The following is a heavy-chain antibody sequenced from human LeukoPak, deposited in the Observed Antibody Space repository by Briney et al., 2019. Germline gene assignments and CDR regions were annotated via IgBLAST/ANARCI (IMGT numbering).Heavy chain of an antibody. V-gene: IGHV3-23*01. Sequence: GGSLRLSCAASGFTFRNYLMNWVRQAPGKGLEWVSFISSTGGTIYYADSVKGRFTVSRDNSKNTLYLQMNSLRAEDTAVYYCAKPIVVVPAAIRHPFDYWGQGTLVTVSS. J-gene: IGHJ4*02. CDR3: AKPIVVVPAAIRHPFDY. CDR1: GFTFRNYL. D-gene: IGHD2-2*01. CDR2: ISSTGGTI.